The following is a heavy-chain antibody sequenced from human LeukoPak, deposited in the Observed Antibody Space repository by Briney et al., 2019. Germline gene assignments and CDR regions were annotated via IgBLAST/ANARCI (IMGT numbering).Heavy chain of an antibody. CDR1: GFTFSDYY. J-gene: IGHJ6*04. Sequence: GGSLRLSCAASGFTFSDYYMSWIRQAPGKGLEWVSYISSSSSYTNYADSVKGRFTISRDNAKNSLYLQMNGLRAEDPAVYYCARDKEESSGWYAYYYDGMDVWGKGTTVTVSS. V-gene: IGHV3-11*06. CDR3: ARDKEESSGWYAYYYDGMDV. D-gene: IGHD6-19*01. CDR2: ISSSSSYT.